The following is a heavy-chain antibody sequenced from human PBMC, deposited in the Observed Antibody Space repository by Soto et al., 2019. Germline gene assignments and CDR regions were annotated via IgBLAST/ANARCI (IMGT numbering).Heavy chain of an antibody. D-gene: IGHD4-17*01. J-gene: IGHJ4*02. CDR3: ARAEDDYGDQDHFDF. CDR2: IGGSGGST. Sequence: EVQLLESGGGLVQPGGSLRLSCAASGFAFSSYAMSWVLQAPGKGLEWVSGIGGSGGSTHHADSVKGRFTISRDNSKDTMYLQMNSLRVEDTAIYYCARAEDDYGDQDHFDFWGQGTLVTVSS. CDR1: GFAFSSYA. V-gene: IGHV3-23*01.